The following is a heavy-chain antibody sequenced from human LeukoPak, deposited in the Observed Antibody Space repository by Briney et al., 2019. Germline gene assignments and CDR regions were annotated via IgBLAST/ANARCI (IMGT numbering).Heavy chain of an antibody. J-gene: IGHJ4*02. CDR1: GDSISTYH. D-gene: IGHD3-16*01. CDR3: ARDKQHSYGRYFDH. CDR2: MQSTGNS. Sequence: SETLSLTCSVSGDSISTYHWNWIRKPPGKGLEWVGYMQSTGNSKYNPSLRSRVNMFVDTSKNQAALILSSVTAADTAVYYCARDKQHSYGRYFDHWGQGALVTVSS. V-gene: IGHV4-59*01.